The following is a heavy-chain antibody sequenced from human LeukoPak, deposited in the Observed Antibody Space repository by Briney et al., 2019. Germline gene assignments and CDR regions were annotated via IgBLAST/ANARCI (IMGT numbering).Heavy chain of an antibody. V-gene: IGHV3-23*01. CDR1: GFTFSSYT. Sequence: GGSLRLSCAASGFTFSSYTMSWVRQAPGKGLEWVSGVSGSGGNIHYADSVKGRFTISRDNSKNTLYLQMNSLRAEDTAVYYCAASLPNIVVVPATKGPFGYWGQGALVTVAS. J-gene: IGHJ4*02. CDR3: AASLPNIVVVPATKGPFGY. CDR2: VSGSGGNI. D-gene: IGHD2-2*01.